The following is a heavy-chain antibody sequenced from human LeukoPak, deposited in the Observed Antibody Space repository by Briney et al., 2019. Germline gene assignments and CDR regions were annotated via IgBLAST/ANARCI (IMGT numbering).Heavy chain of an antibody. J-gene: IGHJ4*02. Sequence: GGSLRLSCAASGFTFSSYAMHWVRQAPGKGLEWVAVISYDGSNKYYADSVKGRFTISRDNSKSTLYLQMNSLRAEDTAVYYCARGEYHYYDSSGYYFDYWGQGTLVTVSS. CDR1: GFTFSSYA. V-gene: IGHV3-30-3*01. CDR3: ARGEYHYYDSSGYYFDY. CDR2: ISYDGSNK. D-gene: IGHD3-22*01.